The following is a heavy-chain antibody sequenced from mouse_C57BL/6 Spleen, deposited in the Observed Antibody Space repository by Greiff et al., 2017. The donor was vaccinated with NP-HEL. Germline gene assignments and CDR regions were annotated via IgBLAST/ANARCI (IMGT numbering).Heavy chain of an antibody. V-gene: IGHV5-17*01. Sequence: EVKLMESGGGLVKPGGSLKLSCAASGFTFSDYGMHWVRQAPEKGLEWVAYISSGSSTIYYADTVKGRFTISRDNAKHTLFLQMTSLRSADTAMYYCARPPRYGSSRYWYFDVWGTGTTVTVSS. D-gene: IGHD1-1*01. CDR1: GFTFSDYG. CDR2: ISSGSSTI. J-gene: IGHJ1*03. CDR3: ARPPRYGSSRYWYFDV.